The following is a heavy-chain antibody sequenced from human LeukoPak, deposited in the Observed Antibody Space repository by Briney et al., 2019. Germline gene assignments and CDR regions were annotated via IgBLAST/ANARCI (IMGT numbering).Heavy chain of an antibody. Sequence: GGSLRLSCAASGFTFRSYAMSWVRQAPGKGLEWVSGITDNGRKTYYADSVKGRFSISRDNSKNTLYLQMSDLRAEDTAVYYCAKITVATTPNYWGQGTLVTVSS. CDR1: GFTFRSYA. D-gene: IGHD3-10*01. CDR3: AKITVATTPNY. CDR2: ITDNGRKT. V-gene: IGHV3-23*01. J-gene: IGHJ4*02.